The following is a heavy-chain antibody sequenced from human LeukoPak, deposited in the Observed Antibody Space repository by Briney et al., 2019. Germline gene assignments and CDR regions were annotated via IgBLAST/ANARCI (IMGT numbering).Heavy chain of an antibody. CDR2: ISSSSSYI. CDR1: GFTFSSYS. J-gene: IGHJ4*02. D-gene: IGHD3-3*01. Sequence: PGGSLRLSCAASGFTFSSYSMNWVRQAPGKGLEWVSSISSSSSYIYYADSVKGRFTISRDNAKDSLYLQMNSLRAEDTAVYYCARGVYYDFWSGYSYWGQGTLVTVSS. CDR3: ARGVYYDFWSGYSY. V-gene: IGHV3-21*01.